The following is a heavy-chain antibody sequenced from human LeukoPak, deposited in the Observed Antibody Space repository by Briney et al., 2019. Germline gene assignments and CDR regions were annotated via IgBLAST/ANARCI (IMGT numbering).Heavy chain of an antibody. CDR3: ASSLYYYTSGAGFDY. CDR1: GASIRTYY. D-gene: IGHD3-10*01. V-gene: IGHV4-4*07. J-gene: IGHJ4*02. Sequence: SETLSLTCTVSGASIRTYYWSWIRQPAGKGLEWIGRISASGNTDHNPSLKSRVTMSVDTSKNQVSLNLNSVTAADAAVYYCASSLYYYTSGAGFDYWGQGTLVTVSA. CDR2: ISASGNT.